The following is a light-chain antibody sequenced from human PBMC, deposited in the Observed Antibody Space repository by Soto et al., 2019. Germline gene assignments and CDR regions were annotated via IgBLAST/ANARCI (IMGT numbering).Light chain of an antibody. CDR2: GAS. J-gene: IGKJ1*01. CDR1: QAISND. CDR3: LQDNNYPWT. Sequence: ALQMTQSPSSLSASVGDRVTISCRARQAISNDLGWYQQKPGKAPNLLIYGASSLESGVPSRFSGSGSGTDFTLTISSLQPEDFATYYCLQDNNYPWTFGQGTKVEI. V-gene: IGKV1-6*01.